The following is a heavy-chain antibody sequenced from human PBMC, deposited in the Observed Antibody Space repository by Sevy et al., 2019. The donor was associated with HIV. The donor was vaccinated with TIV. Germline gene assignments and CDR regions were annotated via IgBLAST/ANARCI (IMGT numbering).Heavy chain of an antibody. D-gene: IGHD2-15*01. J-gene: IGHJ6*02. CDR1: GFTFSNAW. Sequence: GGSLRLSCAASGFTFSNAWMSWVRQAPGKGLEWVGRIKSKTDGGTTDYAAPVKGRFTISRDDSKNTLYLQMNSLKTEDTAVYYCTTGFYCSRGSCYSSLGMDVWGQGTTVTVSS. CDR2: IKSKTDGGTT. CDR3: TTGFYCSRGSCYSSLGMDV. V-gene: IGHV3-15*01.